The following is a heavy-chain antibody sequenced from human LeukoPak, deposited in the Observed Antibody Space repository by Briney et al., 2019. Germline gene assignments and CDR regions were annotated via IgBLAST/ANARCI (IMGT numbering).Heavy chain of an antibody. Sequence: GGSLRLSCAASGFTVSSNYMGWVRQAPGKGLEWVSVIYSGGSTYYADSVKGRFTISRDNSKNTLYLQMNSLRAEDTAVYYCAREAGTSGMDVWGQGTTVTVSS. V-gene: IGHV3-66*01. D-gene: IGHD6-19*01. CDR3: AREAGTSGMDV. J-gene: IGHJ6*02. CDR1: GFTVSSNY. CDR2: IYSGGST.